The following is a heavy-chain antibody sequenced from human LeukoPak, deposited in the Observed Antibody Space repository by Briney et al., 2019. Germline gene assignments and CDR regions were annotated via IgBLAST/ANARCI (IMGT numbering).Heavy chain of an antibody. V-gene: IGHV4-61*02. CDR1: GGSISSGGYY. J-gene: IGHJ5*02. Sequence: SETLSLTCTVSGGSISSGGYYWNWIRQPAGKGLEWIGRIYTSGSTNYNPSLESRVTISVDTSKNQFSLKLSSVTAADTAVYYCARGYGSYINWFDPWGQGTLVTVSS. CDR2: IYTSGST. CDR3: ARGYGSYINWFDP. D-gene: IGHD1-26*01.